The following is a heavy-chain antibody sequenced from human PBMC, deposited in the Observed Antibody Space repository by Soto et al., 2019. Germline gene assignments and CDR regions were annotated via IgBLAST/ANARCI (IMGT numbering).Heavy chain of an antibody. CDR1: GNTFTDFY. CDR2: INPNTGVT. Sequence: GASVKVSCKASGNTFTDFYMHWVRQAPGQGLEWMGWINPNTGVTKFARKFQGRVIMNRDTSINTAFMVLSSLRYDDTALYYCARADVGGEYSYFDSWGQGTLVTVYS. CDR3: ARADVGGEYSYFDS. D-gene: IGHD1-26*01. J-gene: IGHJ4*02. V-gene: IGHV1-2*02.